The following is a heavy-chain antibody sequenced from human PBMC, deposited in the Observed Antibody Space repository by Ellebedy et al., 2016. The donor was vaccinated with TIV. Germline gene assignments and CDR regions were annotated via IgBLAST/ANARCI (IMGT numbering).Heavy chain of an antibody. CDR2: INPNSGGT. Sequence: AASVKVSCKASGYTFTAYYMHWVRQAPGQGLEWMGWINPNSGGTNYAQKFQGWVTMTRDTSISTAYMDLNRLTSDDTAVYYCARGPRIVGATTGNWFESWGQGTLVTVSS. D-gene: IGHD1-26*01. V-gene: IGHV1-2*04. J-gene: IGHJ5*01. CDR3: ARGPRIVGATTGNWFES. CDR1: GYTFTAYY.